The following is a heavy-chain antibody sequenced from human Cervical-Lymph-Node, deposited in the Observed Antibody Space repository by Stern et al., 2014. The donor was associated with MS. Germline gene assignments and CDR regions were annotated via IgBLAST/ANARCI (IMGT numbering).Heavy chain of an antibody. Sequence: VQLVESGGGVVQPGRSLRLSCAASGFSFSRYAMHWVRQAPGKGLEWVALIWDDGSNTYYADSVTGRFTISRDNFKNTLYLQMNSLRAEDTAVYYCASAYSSSHYYFDYWGQGTLVTVSS. D-gene: IGHD6-13*01. V-gene: IGHV3-33*01. J-gene: IGHJ4*02. CDR1: GFSFSRYA. CDR2: IWDDGSNT. CDR3: ASAYSSSHYYFDY.